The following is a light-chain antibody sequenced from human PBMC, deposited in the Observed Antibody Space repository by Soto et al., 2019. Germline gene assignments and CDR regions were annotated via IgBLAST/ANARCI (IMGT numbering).Light chain of an antibody. CDR2: EVS. CDR3: SSYSDNSTYV. Sequence: QSVLTQPASVSGCPGQSITSSCSGTNTDVGGYNYVSWYQQYPGKAPKLIIYEVSNRPSGVSNRFSGSKSGNTASLTISGLQAEDEGDYYCSSYSDNSTYVFATGTKVTVL. CDR1: NTDVGGYNY. J-gene: IGLJ1*01. V-gene: IGLV2-14*03.